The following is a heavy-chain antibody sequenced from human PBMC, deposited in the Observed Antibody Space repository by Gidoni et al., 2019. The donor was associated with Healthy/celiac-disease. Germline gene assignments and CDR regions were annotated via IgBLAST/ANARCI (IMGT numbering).Heavy chain of an antibody. V-gene: IGHV3-48*02. Sequence: EVQLVESGGGLVQPGGSLRLSCAASGCTFSSSSMNWVRPAPGKGLEWVSYISSSSSTIYYADSVKGRFTISRDNAKNSLYLQMNSLRDEDTAVYYCARESDSGEYYYDSSGYTLTRNYGMDVWGQGTTVTVSS. J-gene: IGHJ6*02. CDR2: ISSSSSTI. CDR3: ARESDSGEYYYDSSGYTLTRNYGMDV. CDR1: GCTFSSSS. D-gene: IGHD3-22*01.